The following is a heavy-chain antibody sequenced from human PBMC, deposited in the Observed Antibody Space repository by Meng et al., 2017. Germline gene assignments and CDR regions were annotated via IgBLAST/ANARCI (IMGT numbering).Heavy chain of an antibody. J-gene: IGHJ4*02. V-gene: IGHV1-69*02. CDR1: GGTFSSYT. D-gene: IGHD3-10*01. Sequence: SVKVSCKASGGTFSSYTISWVRQAPGQGLEWMGRIIPILGIANYAQKFQGRVTITADKSTSTAYMELSSLRSEDTAVYYCATDYYGSGRSHGYWAPGTLATSPQ. CDR2: IIPILGIA. CDR3: ATDYYGSGRSHGY.